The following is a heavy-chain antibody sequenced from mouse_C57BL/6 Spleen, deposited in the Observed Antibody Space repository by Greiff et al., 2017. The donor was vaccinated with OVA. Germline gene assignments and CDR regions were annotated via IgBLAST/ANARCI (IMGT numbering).Heavy chain of an antibody. CDR2: IWSGGST. V-gene: IGHV2-4*01. CDR1: GFSLTSYG. J-gene: IGHJ4*01. CDR3: AKNRNLAYYSNFGAMDY. D-gene: IGHD2-5*01. Sequence: QVHVKQSGPGLVQPSQSLSITCTVSGFSLTSYGVHWVRQPPGKGLEWLGVIWSGGSTDYNAAFISRLSISKDNSKSQVFFKMNRLQADDTAIYYCAKNRNLAYYSNFGAMDYWGQGTSVTVSS.